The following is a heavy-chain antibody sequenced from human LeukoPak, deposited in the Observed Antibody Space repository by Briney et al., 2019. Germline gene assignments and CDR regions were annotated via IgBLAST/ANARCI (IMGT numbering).Heavy chain of an antibody. CDR3: ARAPRIAAAVPRGAFDI. Sequence: SQTLSLTCAISGDSVSSNSSAWNWIRQSPSRGLEWLGSTYYRPKWYNDYAVSVKIRITINPDTYKNQFSLQLNSVTPEDTAVYYCARAPRIAAAVPRGAFDIWGQGTMVTVSS. CDR2: TYYRPKWYN. V-gene: IGHV6-1*01. D-gene: IGHD6-13*01. J-gene: IGHJ3*02. CDR1: GDSVSSNSSA.